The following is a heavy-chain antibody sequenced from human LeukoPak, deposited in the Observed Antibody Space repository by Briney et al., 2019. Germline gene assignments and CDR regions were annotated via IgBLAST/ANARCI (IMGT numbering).Heavy chain of an antibody. CDR3: AREARTDIVLMVYAITGRHGAFDI. V-gene: IGHV4-59*12. D-gene: IGHD2-8*01. Sequence: SETLSLTCTVSGGSLSSYYWSWIRQPPGKGLEWIGYIYYSGSTNYNPSLKSRVTISVDTSKNQFSLKLSSVTAADTAVYYCAREARTDIVLMVYAITGRHGAFDIWGQGTMVTVSS. CDR1: GGSLSSYY. CDR2: IYYSGST. J-gene: IGHJ3*02.